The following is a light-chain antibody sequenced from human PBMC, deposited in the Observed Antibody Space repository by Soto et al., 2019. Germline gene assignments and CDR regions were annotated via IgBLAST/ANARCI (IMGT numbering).Light chain of an antibody. J-gene: IGLJ2*01. V-gene: IGLV1-47*01. CDR1: SSNIGSNY. CDR3: AAWDDTLSGLV. Sequence: QSVLTQPPSASGAPGQTVTISCSGRSSNIGSNYVYWYQQLPETAPRLLLYRADQRPSGIPDRFSGSKSGTSASLAISGLXXXXEADYYCAAWDDTLSGLVFGGGTKLTVL. CDR2: RAD.